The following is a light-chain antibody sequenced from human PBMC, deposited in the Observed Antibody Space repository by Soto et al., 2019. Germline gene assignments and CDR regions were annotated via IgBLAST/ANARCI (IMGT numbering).Light chain of an antibody. CDR2: RND. V-gene: IGLV1-47*01. Sequence: QSVMTQPPSASGTPGQRVTISCSGSTSNIGSNYVFWYHHLPGAAAKPLIFRNDQRPPGVPDPFSGSKSGTSASLAISGLGSEDEADYYCAGWDDGLSGWVFGGGTKLTVL. CDR3: AGWDDGLSGWV. CDR1: TSNIGSNY. J-gene: IGLJ3*02.